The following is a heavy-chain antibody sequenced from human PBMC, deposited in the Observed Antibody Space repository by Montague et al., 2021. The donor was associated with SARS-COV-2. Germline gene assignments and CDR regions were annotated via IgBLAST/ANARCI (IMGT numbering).Heavy chain of an antibody. J-gene: IGHJ5*01. CDR2: IEYSGST. CDR3: GGLGYSTSTVDS. CDR1: GDSLSFYF. V-gene: IGHV4-59*08. D-gene: IGHD6-6*01. Sequence: SETLSLTCTVSGDSLSFYFWTWIRQPPGRGLEWIVYIEYSGSTNYNPSLKSRLTMSLDMSGNQFSLELRSVTAADTAVYYCGGLGYSTSTVDSWGHGTLVSVSS.